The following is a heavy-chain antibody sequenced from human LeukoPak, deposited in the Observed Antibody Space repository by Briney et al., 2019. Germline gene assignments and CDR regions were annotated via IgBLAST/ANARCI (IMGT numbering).Heavy chain of an antibody. J-gene: IGHJ5*02. Sequence: SVKVSCKASGGTFLSHTFSWVRQAPGQGLEWMGKITPVINTANYAQTFQGRVSIYADKSTTTVYMDLSGLRPDDTAVYYCARVNLRGSNYNWFDPWGQGTLVTVAS. V-gene: IGHV1-69*08. D-gene: IGHD1-26*01. CDR1: GGTFLSHT. CDR2: ITPVINTA. CDR3: ARVNLRGSNYNWFDP.